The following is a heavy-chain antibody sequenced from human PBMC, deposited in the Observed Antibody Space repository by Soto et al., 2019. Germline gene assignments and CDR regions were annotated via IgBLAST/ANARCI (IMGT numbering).Heavy chain of an antibody. J-gene: IGHJ4*02. CDR3: ANLPLYGSGFDC. CDR2: ISWNGAAS. CDR1: GFTLEDYP. Sequence: EVQLVESGGGLLQPGGSLRLSCAASGFTLEDYPIHGFRQAPGKGLEWVSGISWNGAASGYVDSVKGRFSISRDNTKNTLYLQMNSLRSEDTAMYYCANLPLYGSGFDCWGQGTLVTVSS. V-gene: IGHV3-9*01. D-gene: IGHD3-10*01.